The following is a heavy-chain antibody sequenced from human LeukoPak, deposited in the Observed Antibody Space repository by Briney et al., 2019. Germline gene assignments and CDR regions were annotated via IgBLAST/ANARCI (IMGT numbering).Heavy chain of an antibody. D-gene: IGHD3-22*01. J-gene: IGHJ4*02. V-gene: IGHV3-7*04. Sequence: PGRSLRLSCAASGFTFSSCWMSWVRQAPGKGLEWVANIKQDGSDKYYVDSVKGRVTISRDNAKNSLYLQMNSLRAEDTAVYYCARDPYDSSWGLCYFDYWGQGNLVTVSA. CDR1: GFTFSSCW. CDR2: IKQDGSDK. CDR3: ARDPYDSSWGLCYFDY.